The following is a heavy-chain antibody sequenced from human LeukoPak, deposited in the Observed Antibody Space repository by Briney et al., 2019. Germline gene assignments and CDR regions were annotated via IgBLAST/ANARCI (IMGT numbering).Heavy chain of an antibody. CDR2: IIPIFGTA. D-gene: IGHD2-2*01. CDR3: ARSQDIVVVPAAIIDAFDI. Sequence: SVKVSCKASGGTFSSYAISWVRQAPGQGLEWMGGIIPIFGTANYAQKFQVRVTITTDESTSTAYMELSSLRSEDTAVYYCARSQDIVVVPAAIIDAFDIWGQGTMVTVSS. CDR1: GGTFSSYA. V-gene: IGHV1-69*05. J-gene: IGHJ3*02.